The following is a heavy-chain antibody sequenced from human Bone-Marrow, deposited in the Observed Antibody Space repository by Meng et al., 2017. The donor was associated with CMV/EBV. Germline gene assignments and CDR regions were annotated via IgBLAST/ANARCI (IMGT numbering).Heavy chain of an antibody. D-gene: IGHD3-22*01. V-gene: IGHV3-30-3*01. Sequence: GESLKISCAASGFTFSSYAMHWVRQAPGKGLEWVAVISYDGSNKYYADSVKGRFTISRDNSKNTLYLQMNSLRAEETAVYYCARIDSSGYNNWFDPWSQGTVVTVSS. CDR1: GFTFSSYA. CDR2: ISYDGSNK. J-gene: IGHJ5*02. CDR3: ARIDSSGYNNWFDP.